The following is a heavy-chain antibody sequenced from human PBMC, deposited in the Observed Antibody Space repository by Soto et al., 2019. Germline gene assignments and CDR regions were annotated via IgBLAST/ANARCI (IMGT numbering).Heavy chain of an antibody. D-gene: IGHD1-26*01. V-gene: IGHV1-69*01. CDR3: ARAGGRHSGGIDY. Sequence: QVQLVQSGAEVKKPGSSVKVSCKASGGTFSSYSINWVRQAPGQGLEWMGEIIPIFGTANYAQKFQGRVTITADESTSTAFIELSSLRSEDTAVYYCARAGGRHSGGIDYWGQATPVTVSS. CDR1: GGTFSSYS. J-gene: IGHJ4*02. CDR2: IIPIFGTA.